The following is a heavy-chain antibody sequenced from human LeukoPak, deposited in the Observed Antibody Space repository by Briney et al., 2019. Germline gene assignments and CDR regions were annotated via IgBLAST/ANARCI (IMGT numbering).Heavy chain of an antibody. CDR1: GYTFTGYY. V-gene: IGHV1-2*04. Sequence: ASVKVSCKASGYTFTGYYMHWVRQAPGQGLEWMGWINPNSGGTNYAQKFQGWVTMTRDTSISTAYMELSRLRSDDTAVYYCARGITGTTGLGVDAFDIWGQGTMVTVSS. CDR3: ARGITGTTGLGVDAFDI. CDR2: INPNSGGT. D-gene: IGHD1-20*01. J-gene: IGHJ3*02.